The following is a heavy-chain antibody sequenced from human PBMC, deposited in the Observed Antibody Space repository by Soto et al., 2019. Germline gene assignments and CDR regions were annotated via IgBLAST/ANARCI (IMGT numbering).Heavy chain of an antibody. CDR1: GYTFTSYG. V-gene: IGHV1-18*01. D-gene: IGHD1-26*01. CDR3: ARGGATAPYYYGMDV. CDR2: ISAYNGNT. Sequence: ASVKVSCKASGYTFTSYGISWVRQAPGQGLEWMGWISAYNGNTNYAQKLQGRVTMTTDTSASTAYMELRSLRSDDTAVYYCARGGATAPYYYGMDVWGKGTTVTVSS. J-gene: IGHJ6*04.